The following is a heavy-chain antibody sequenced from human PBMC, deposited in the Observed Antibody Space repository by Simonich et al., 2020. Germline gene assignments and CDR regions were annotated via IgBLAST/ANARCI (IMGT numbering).Heavy chain of an antibody. CDR2: ISSSGSTI. J-gene: IGHJ3*02. V-gene: IGHV3-48*03. CDR1: GFTFSSYE. CDR3: AREKWLRFAFDI. Sequence: PGGSLRLSCAASGFTFSSYEMNWVRQAPGKGLEWVSYISSSGSTIYYADSVKGRFTISRDNAKNSLYLQMNSLRAEDTAVYYCAREKWLRFAFDIWAKGQWSPSLQ. D-gene: IGHD5-12*01.